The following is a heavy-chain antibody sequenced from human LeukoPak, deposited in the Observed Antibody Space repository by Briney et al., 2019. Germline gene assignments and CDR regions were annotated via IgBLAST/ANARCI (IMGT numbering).Heavy chain of an antibody. V-gene: IGHV4-59*01. CDR3: ARGYGDYSDWFDP. J-gene: IGHJ5*02. D-gene: IGHD4-17*01. CDR1: GGSISSYC. CDR2: IYYSGTT. Sequence: PSETLSLTCTVSGGSISSYCLNWIRQSPGKGLEWIGYIYYSGTTKYNPSLKSRVTISVDMSKNQLSLKLSSVTAADTAVYYCARGYGDYSDWFDPWGQGTLVTVSS.